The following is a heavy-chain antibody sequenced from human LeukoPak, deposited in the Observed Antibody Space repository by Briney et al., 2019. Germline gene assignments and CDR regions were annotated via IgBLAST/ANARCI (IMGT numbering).Heavy chain of an antibody. V-gene: IGHV4-4*02. Sequence: SETLSLTCAVSGGSISTKNWWHWVRQSPGKGLEWIGEIFYTGGINYNPSLKSRVTMSVDTSNNQFSLNVNSVTAADTAIYYCAREVAAGSYKGFDYWGQGILDTVSS. CDR1: GGSISTKNW. D-gene: IGHD6-19*01. CDR2: IFYTGGI. CDR3: AREVAAGSYKGFDY. J-gene: IGHJ4*02.